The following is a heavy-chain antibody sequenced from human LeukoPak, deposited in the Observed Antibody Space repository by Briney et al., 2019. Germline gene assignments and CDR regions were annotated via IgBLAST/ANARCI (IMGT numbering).Heavy chain of an antibody. CDR2: SGSGGST. CDR3: AKKGNEPAAIGGYYYYYYMDV. D-gene: IGHD2-2*02. Sequence: PGGSLRLSCAVSGFTFSSYAMSWVRQAPGKGLEWVSASGSGGSTYYADSVKGRFTISRDNSKNTLYLQMNSLRAEDTAVYYCAKKGNEPAAIGGYYYYYYMDVWGKGTTVTVSS. CDR1: GFTFSSYA. J-gene: IGHJ6*03. V-gene: IGHV3-23*01.